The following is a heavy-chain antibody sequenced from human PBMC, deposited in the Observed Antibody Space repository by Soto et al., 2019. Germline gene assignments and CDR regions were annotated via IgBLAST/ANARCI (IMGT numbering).Heavy chain of an antibody. CDR3: ARRTSAFDV. V-gene: IGHV1-69*02. J-gene: IGHJ3*01. Sequence: QVQLVQSGAGVKKPGSSVKVSCKASGGTFNSYDIHWVRQAPGQGLEWMGRIIPSLGIPNYAQALQGRLTITANVATRTAYMELTNLKSGDTAIYYCARRTSAFDVWGQGTVVTVSS. CDR2: IIPSLGIP. D-gene: IGHD2-2*01. CDR1: GGTFNSYD.